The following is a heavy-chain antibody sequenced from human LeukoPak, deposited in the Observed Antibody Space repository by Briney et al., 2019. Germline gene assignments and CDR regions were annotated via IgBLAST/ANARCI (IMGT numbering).Heavy chain of an antibody. Sequence: PSETLSLTCTVSGGSISSSSYYWGWIRQPPGKGLEWIGSIYYSGSTYYNPSLKSRVTISVDTSKNQFSLKLSSVTAADTAVYYCARVLRGGYPMDYWGQGTLVTVSS. CDR1: GGSISSSSYY. D-gene: IGHD1-26*01. V-gene: IGHV4-39*07. J-gene: IGHJ4*02. CDR3: ARVLRGGYPMDY. CDR2: IYYSGST.